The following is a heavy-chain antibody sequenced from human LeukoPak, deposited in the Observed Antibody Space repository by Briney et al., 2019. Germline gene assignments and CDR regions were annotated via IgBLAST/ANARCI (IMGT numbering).Heavy chain of an antibody. Sequence: SETLSLTCTVSGGSIRRYFWSWIRQPPGKGLEWIGNIYYSGSTNYNPSLKSRVTISLDTSKDQFSLKLSSVTAADTAVYYCARDEVRFPRVFQHWGQGTLVTVSS. J-gene: IGHJ1*01. CDR3: ARDEVRFPRVFQH. CDR1: GGSIRRYF. CDR2: IYYSGST. D-gene: IGHD3-10*01. V-gene: IGHV4-59*01.